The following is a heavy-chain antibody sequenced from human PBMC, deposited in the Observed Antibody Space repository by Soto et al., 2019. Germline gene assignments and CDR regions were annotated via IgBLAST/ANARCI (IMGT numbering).Heavy chain of an antibody. CDR2: ISYDGRNK. CDR1: GFTFSSYA. D-gene: IGHD3-16*02. J-gene: IGHJ4*02. V-gene: IGHV3-30*04. Sequence: QVQLVESGGGVVQPGRSLRLSCAASGFTFSSYAMHWVRQAPGKGLEWVAVISYDGRNKYYADSVKGRFTISRDNSKNTLYLQMNSLRAEDTAVYYCARDFTHDYVWGSYRYWGQGTLVTVSS. CDR3: ARDFTHDYVWGSYRY.